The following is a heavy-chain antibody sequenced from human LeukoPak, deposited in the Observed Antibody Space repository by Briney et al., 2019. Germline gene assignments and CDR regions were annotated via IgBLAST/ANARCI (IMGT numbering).Heavy chain of an antibody. CDR1: GGSISSGGYY. CDR2: IYYSGST. CDR3: ARVDDNNALDY. V-gene: IGHV4-31*03. Sequence: SETLSLTCTVSGGSISSGGYYWSWIRQHPGKGLEWIGYIYYSGSTYYNPSLKSRVTMPVDTSKNQFSLKLSSVTAADTAVYYCARVDDNNALDYWGRGTLVTVSS. J-gene: IGHJ4*02. D-gene: IGHD3-22*01.